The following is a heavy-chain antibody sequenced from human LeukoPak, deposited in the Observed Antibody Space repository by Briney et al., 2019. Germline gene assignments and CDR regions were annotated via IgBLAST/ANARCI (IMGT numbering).Heavy chain of an antibody. J-gene: IGHJ4*02. CDR2: INPNSGGT. Sequence: ASVKVSCKASGYTFTGYYMHWVRQAPGQGLEWMGWINPNSGGTNYAQKFQGRVTMTRDTSISTAYMELSRLRSDDTAVYYCARGQGYYYDSSGSKGMEGDYWGQGTLVTVSS. CDR1: GYTFTGYY. CDR3: ARGQGYYYDSSGSKGMEGDY. V-gene: IGHV1-2*02. D-gene: IGHD3-22*01.